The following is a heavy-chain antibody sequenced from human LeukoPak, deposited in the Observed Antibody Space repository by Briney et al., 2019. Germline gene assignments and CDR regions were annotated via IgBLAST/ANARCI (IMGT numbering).Heavy chain of an antibody. D-gene: IGHD3-22*01. CDR2: ISYDGSNK. Sequence: PGGSLRLSCAASGFTFSSYGMHWVRQAPGKGLEWVAVISYDGSNKYYAGSVKGRFTISRDNSKNTLYLQMNSLRAEDTAVYYCAKSYYGAIDYWGQGTLVTVSS. V-gene: IGHV3-30*18. CDR1: GFTFSSYG. CDR3: AKSYYGAIDY. J-gene: IGHJ4*02.